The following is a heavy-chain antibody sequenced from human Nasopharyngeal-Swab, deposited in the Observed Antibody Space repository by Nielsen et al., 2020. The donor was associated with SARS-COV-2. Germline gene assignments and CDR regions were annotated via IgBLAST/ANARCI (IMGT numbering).Heavy chain of an antibody. Sequence: GGSLRLSCEASGFTFSSYGMHWVRQAQGKGLGWVAVISYDGSNKYYADSVKGRFTISRDNSKNTLYLQMNSLRAEDTAVYYCAKDTSGWFLDYWRQGTLVTVSS. CDR3: AKDTSGWFLDY. CDR1: GFTFSSYG. V-gene: IGHV3-30*18. J-gene: IGHJ4*02. CDR2: ISYDGSNK. D-gene: IGHD6-19*01.